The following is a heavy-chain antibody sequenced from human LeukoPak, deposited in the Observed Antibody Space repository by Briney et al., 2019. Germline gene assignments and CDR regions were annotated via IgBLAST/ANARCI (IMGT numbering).Heavy chain of an antibody. Sequence: GASVKVSCKASGYTFTSYGISWVRQATGQGLEWMGWINTNTGNPTYAQGFTGRFAFSLDTSVSTAYLQISSLKAEDTAVYYCAREPGNSRDGYNLDYWGQGTLVTLSS. CDR3: AREPGNSRDGYNLDY. D-gene: IGHD5-24*01. CDR2: INTNTGNP. CDR1: GYTFTSYG. J-gene: IGHJ4*02. V-gene: IGHV7-4-1*02.